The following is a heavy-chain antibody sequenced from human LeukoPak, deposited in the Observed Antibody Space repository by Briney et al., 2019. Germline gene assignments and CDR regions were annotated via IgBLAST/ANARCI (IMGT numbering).Heavy chain of an antibody. CDR3: ARGATTAFHFDY. CDR1: GYSISSGYY. J-gene: IGHJ4*02. CDR2: IYRSGST. D-gene: IGHD1-26*01. V-gene: IGHV4-38-2*01. Sequence: SETLSLTCAVSGYSISSGYYWGWIRQPPGKGLEWIGTIYRSGSTYYNNPSLMSRVTISVDTSKNQFSLKLSSVTAADTAVYYCARGATTAFHFDYWGQGPLVTVSS.